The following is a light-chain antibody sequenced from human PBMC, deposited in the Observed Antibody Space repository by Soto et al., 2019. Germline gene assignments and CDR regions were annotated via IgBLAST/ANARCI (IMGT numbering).Light chain of an antibody. Sequence: DIQMTQSPSSLSASVGDRVTITCRASQDISNYLAWCQQKPGKIPKLLIYAASALQSGVPSRFSGSGSGTDFTLTISSLQPEDVATFYCQNYNSAPFTFGPGTKVDLK. J-gene: IGKJ3*01. CDR2: AAS. CDR3: QNYNSAPFT. CDR1: QDISNY. V-gene: IGKV1-27*01.